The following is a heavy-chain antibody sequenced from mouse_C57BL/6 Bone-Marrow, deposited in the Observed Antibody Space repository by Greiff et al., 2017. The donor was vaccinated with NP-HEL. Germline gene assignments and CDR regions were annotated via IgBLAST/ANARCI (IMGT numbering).Heavy chain of an antibody. CDR1: GYTFTSYW. Sequence: QVQLQQSGTELVKPGASVKLSCKASGYTFTSYWMHWVKQRPGQGLEWIGNINPSNGGTNYNEKFKSKATLTVDKSSSTAYMQLSSLTSEDSAVYYCARSGVYYGYDAYWGQGTTLTVSS. CDR3: ARSGVYYGYDAY. J-gene: IGHJ2*01. V-gene: IGHV1-53*01. D-gene: IGHD2-2*01. CDR2: INPSNGGT.